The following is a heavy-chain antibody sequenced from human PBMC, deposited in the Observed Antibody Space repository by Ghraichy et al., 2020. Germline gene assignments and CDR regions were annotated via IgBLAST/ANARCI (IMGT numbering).Heavy chain of an antibody. CDR1: GFTFGDYA. CDR2: IRSKAYGGTT. J-gene: IGHJ4*02. D-gene: IGHD1-26*01. V-gene: IGHV3-49*03. Sequence: GESLNISCTASGFTFGDYAMSWFRQAPGKGLEWVGFIRSKAYGGTTEYAASVKGRFTISRDDSKSIAYLQMNSLKTEDTAVYYCTRGAAPREWELPETNYWGQGTLVTVSS. CDR3: TRGAAPREWELPETNY.